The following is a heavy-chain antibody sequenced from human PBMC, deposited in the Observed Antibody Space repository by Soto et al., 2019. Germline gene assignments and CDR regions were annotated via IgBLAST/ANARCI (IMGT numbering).Heavy chain of an antibody. V-gene: IGHV3-23*01. Sequence: GGSLRLSFQPSGFTFSSYALNWFRQAPGKGLKWVSVISGSCDSTYYADSVKCWFTFSRDNSKNTLYLQMNSLRTEDTAVYYCARRGPGTYFDYWGQGTLVTVSS. J-gene: IGHJ4*02. CDR2: ISGSCDST. D-gene: IGHD6-13*01. CDR3: ARRGPGTYFDY. CDR1: GFTFSSYA.